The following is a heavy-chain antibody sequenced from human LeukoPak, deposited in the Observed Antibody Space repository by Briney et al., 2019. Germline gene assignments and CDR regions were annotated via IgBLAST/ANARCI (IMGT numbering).Heavy chain of an antibody. CDR1: GFTFSSYN. Sequence: PGGSLRLSCAASGFTFSSYNMNWVRQAPGKGLEWLSYISSSSSTIYYADSVKGRFTISRDNAKNSLHLQMNSLRAEDTAVYYCARDFLEDSYWGQGTLVTVSS. J-gene: IGHJ4*02. CDR2: ISSSSSTI. D-gene: IGHD3-3*01. CDR3: ARDFLEDSY. V-gene: IGHV3-48*01.